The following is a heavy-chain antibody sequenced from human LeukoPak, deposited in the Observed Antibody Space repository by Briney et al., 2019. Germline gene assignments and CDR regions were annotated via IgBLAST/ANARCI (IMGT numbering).Heavy chain of an antibody. CDR3: AKSGPNRFDY. J-gene: IGHJ4*02. CDR1: GITFSSYN. V-gene: IGHV3-21*01. Sequence: PGGSLRLSCAASGITFSSYNMNWVRQAPGKGLEWVSSITSSSSYIYYADSVKGRFTISRDNAKNSLYLQINSLRAEDTAVYYCAKSGPNRFDYWGQGTLVTVSS. CDR2: ITSSSSYI. D-gene: IGHD2-15*01.